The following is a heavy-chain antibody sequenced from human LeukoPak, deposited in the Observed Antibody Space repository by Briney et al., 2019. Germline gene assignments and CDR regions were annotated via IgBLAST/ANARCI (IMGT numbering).Heavy chain of an antibody. Sequence: SVTVSCKASGGTFSSYAISWVRQAPGQGLEWMGRIIPILGIANHAQKFQGRVTITADKSTSTAYMELSSLRSEDTAVYYCASPTYYYDSSGTTRVGAFDIWGQGTMVTVSS. D-gene: IGHD3-22*01. V-gene: IGHV1-69*04. CDR2: IIPILGIA. J-gene: IGHJ3*02. CDR1: GGTFSSYA. CDR3: ASPTYYYDSSGTTRVGAFDI.